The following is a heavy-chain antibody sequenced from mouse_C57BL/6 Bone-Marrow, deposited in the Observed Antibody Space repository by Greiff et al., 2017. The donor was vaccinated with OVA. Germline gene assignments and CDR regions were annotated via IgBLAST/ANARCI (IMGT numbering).Heavy chain of an antibody. D-gene: IGHD2-1*01. CDR3: TSYGNLDY. CDR1: GFNIKDDY. J-gene: IGHJ2*01. Sequence: EVHLVESGAELVRPGASVKLSCTASGFNIKDDYMHWVKQRPEQGLEWIGWIDPENGDTEYASKFQGKATITADTSSNTAYLQLSSLTSEDTAVYYCTSYGNLDYWGQGTTLTVSS. CDR2: IDPENGDT. V-gene: IGHV14-4*01.